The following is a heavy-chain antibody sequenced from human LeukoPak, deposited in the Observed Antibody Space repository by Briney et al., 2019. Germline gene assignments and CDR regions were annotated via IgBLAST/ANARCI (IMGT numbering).Heavy chain of an antibody. Sequence: SETLSLTCTVSGGSISSGDYYWSWLRQPPGKGLEWIGYIYYSGSTYYNPSLKSRVTISVDTSKNQFSLKLSSVTAADTAVYYCARDLIAAAGSGQGGDYWGQGTLVTVSS. CDR1: GGSISSGDYY. V-gene: IGHV4-30-4*01. CDR2: IYYSGST. D-gene: IGHD6-13*01. J-gene: IGHJ4*02. CDR3: ARDLIAAAGSGQGGDY.